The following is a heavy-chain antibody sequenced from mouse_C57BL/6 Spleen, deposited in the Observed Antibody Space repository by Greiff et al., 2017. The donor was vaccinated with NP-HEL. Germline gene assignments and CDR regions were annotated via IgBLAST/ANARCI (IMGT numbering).Heavy chain of an antibody. CDR3: ARQEDGYPHYYAMDD. Sequence: EVMLVESGGDLVKPGGSLKLSCAASGFTFSSYGMSWVRQTPDKRLEWVATISSGGSYTYYPDSVKGRFTISRDNAKNTLYLQMSSLKSEDTAMYYCARQEDGYPHYYAMDDWGQGTSVTVSS. D-gene: IGHD2-3*01. V-gene: IGHV5-6*01. CDR1: GFTFSSYG. CDR2: ISSGGSYT. J-gene: IGHJ4*01.